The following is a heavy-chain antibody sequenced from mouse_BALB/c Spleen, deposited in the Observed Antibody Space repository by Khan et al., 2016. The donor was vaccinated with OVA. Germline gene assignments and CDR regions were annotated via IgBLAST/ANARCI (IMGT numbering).Heavy chain of an antibody. V-gene: IGHV2-5*01. CDR1: GFSLTSFG. D-gene: IGHD3-3*01. Sequence: QVRLQQSGPGLVQPSQSLSITCTVSGFSLTSFGVHWVRQSPGKGLEWLDRIWRGGTTDYNAAFMSRLSITKDNSKSQVFFKMNSLQVDDTAIYYCAKEGRTRGYYAMDYWGQGTSVTVSS. CDR2: IWRGGTT. J-gene: IGHJ4*01. CDR3: AKEGRTRGYYAMDY.